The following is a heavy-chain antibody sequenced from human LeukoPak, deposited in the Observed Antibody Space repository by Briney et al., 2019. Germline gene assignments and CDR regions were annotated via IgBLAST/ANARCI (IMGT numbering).Heavy chain of an antibody. Sequence: GGSLRLSCAASGFTFSRYWMHWVRQAPGKGLVRVSRINGDGSTTSYADSVKGRFTISRDNAKNTLYLQMNSLRAEDTAVYYCATGNYYDSRGYYTFGHWGQGTLVTVSS. J-gene: IGHJ4*02. D-gene: IGHD3-22*01. CDR3: ATGNYYDSRGYYTFGH. V-gene: IGHV3-74*01. CDR2: INGDGSTT. CDR1: GFTFSRYW.